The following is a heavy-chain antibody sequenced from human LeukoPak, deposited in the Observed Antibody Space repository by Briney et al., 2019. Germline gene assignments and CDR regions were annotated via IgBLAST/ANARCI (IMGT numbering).Heavy chain of an antibody. CDR3: ARGRHTVVVPAPFQH. V-gene: IGHV4-34*01. J-gene: IGHJ1*01. CDR2: ITHSGST. Sequence: SETLSLTCAVYDGSVSGYFWTWIRQPPGKGLEWIREITHSGSTNYNPSLKSRVTISADTSKNQFSLRLSSVTAADTAVYYCARGRHTVVVPAPFQHWGQGTLVTVSS. D-gene: IGHD2-21*02. CDR1: DGSVSGYF.